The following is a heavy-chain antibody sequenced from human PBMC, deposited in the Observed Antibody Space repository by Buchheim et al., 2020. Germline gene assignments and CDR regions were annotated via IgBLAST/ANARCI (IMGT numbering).Heavy chain of an antibody. CDR2: IYYSGST. CDR1: GGSISSGGYY. CDR3: ARGYYDFWSGYLREGWFDP. V-gene: IGHV4-31*03. D-gene: IGHD3-3*01. J-gene: IGHJ5*02. Sequence: QVQLQESGPGLVKPSQTLSLTCTVSGGSISSGGYYWSWIRQHPGKGLEWIGYIYYSGSTYYNPSLKSRVTISVDTSKNQFLLKLSSVTAADTAVYYCARGYYDFWSGYLREGWFDPWGQGTL.